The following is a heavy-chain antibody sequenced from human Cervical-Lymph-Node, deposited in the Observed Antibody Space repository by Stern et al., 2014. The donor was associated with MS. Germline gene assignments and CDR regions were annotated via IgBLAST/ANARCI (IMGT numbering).Heavy chain of an antibody. D-gene: IGHD3-22*01. V-gene: IGHV7-4-1*02. CDR1: GYTITNNA. Sequence: QVQLGQSGPGLMKPGASVKVSCLTSGYTITNNAMTWVRHPPGQGLAWMVWINTNTGNPTYAQGFTRRFVFSLDTSVSTEYLQISSLNAEDTAVYYCARVSNSGYYGDYWGQGTLVTVSS. J-gene: IGHJ4*02. CDR2: INTNTGNP. CDR3: ARVSNSGYYGDY.